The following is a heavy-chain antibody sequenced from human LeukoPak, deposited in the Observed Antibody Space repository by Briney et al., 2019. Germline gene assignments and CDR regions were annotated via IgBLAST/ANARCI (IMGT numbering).Heavy chain of an antibody. D-gene: IGHD1-26*01. CDR1: GFTFSSYS. CDR2: ISSSSSYI. CDR3: AREVGATPNYMDV. Sequence: GGSLRLSCAASGFTFSSYSMNWVRQAPGKGLEWVSSISSSSSYIHYADSVKGRFTISRDNAKNSLYLQMNSLRAEDTAVYYCAREVGATPNYMDVWGKGTTVTVSS. V-gene: IGHV3-21*01. J-gene: IGHJ6*03.